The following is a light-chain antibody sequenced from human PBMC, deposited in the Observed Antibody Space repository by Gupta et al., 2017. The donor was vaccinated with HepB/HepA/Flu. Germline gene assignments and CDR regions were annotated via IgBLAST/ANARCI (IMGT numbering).Light chain of an antibody. J-gene: IGLJ3*02. CDR2: CNN. CDR3: SAWDDSLIWV. CDR1: RSNIGSNP. Sequence: QAVLTQPPSTSGTPGQRGSISWSGSRSNIGSNPVNWYQQLPGMAPKLLIYCNNQRPSGVPDRFSGSKSGTSASLAISGLQSEDEANYYCSAWDDSLIWVFGGGTKLTVL. V-gene: IGLV1-44*01.